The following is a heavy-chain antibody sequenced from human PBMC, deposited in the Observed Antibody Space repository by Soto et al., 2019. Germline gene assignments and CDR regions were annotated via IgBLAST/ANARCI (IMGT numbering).Heavy chain of an antibody. J-gene: IGHJ6*02. CDR2: ISAYNGNT. V-gene: IGHV1-18*01. CDR1: GYTFTSYG. D-gene: IGHD3-22*01. CDR3: AREYYYDSSGYYEGDYYYYGLDV. Sequence: ASVKVSCKASGYTFTSYGISWVRQAPGQGLERMGWISAYNGNTNYAQKLQGRVTMTTDTSTSTAYMELRSLRSDVTAVYYCAREYYYDSSGYYEGDYYYYGLDVWGQGTTVTVSS.